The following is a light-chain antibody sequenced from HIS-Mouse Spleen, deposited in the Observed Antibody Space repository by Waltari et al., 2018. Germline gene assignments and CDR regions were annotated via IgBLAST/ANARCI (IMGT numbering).Light chain of an antibody. CDR1: SSYVWSYNL. CDR2: EGS. J-gene: IGLJ2*01. CDR3: CSYAGSSTLV. V-gene: IGLV2-23*01. Sequence: QSALTQPASVSGSPGQSITISCTGTSSYVWSYNLFSWYQQHPGKAPKLMIYEGSKRPSGVSNRFSGSKSGNTASLTISGLQAEDEADYYCCSYAGSSTLVFGGGTKLTVL.